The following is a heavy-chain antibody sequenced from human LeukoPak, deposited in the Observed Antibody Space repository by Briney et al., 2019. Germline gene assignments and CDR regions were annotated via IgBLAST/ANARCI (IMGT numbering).Heavy chain of an antibody. CDR1: GFTFSSYA. J-gene: IGHJ4*02. CDR2: ISYDGSNK. D-gene: IGHD2-2*01. Sequence: GGSLRLSCAASGFTFSSYAMQWVRQAPGKGLEWVAVISYDGSNKYYADSVKGRFTISRDNSKNTLYLQMNSLRAEDTAVYYCARGNPIVVVPAAVDYWGQGTLVTVSS. V-gene: IGHV3-30-3*01. CDR3: ARGNPIVVVPAAVDY.